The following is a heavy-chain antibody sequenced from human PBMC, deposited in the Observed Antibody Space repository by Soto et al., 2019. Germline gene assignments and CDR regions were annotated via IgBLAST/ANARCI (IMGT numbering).Heavy chain of an antibody. D-gene: IGHD3-22*01. CDR1: GGTFSSYA. CDR3: ARGDSSGYYLLYYYYGMDD. V-gene: IGHV1-69*06. J-gene: IGHJ6*02. Sequence: SVKVSCKASGGTFSSYAISWVRQAPGQGIERMGGIIPIFGTANYAQKFQGRVTITADKATSTADMVLSSLGSEDAAVYYCARGDSSGYYLLYYYYGMDDWGQGTTVTVSS. CDR2: IIPIFGTA.